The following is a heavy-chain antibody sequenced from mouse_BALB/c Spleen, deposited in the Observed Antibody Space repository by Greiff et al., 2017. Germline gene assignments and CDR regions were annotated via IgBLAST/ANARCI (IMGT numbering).Heavy chain of an antibody. Sequence: EVKLQESGGGLVQPGGSRKLSCAASGFTFSSFGMHWVRQAPEKGLEWVAYISSGSSTIYYADTVKGRFTISRDNPKNTLFLQMTSLRSEDTAMYYCARYDYDLSWFAYWGQGTLVTVSA. V-gene: IGHV5-17*02. CDR2: ISSGSSTI. J-gene: IGHJ3*01. CDR3: ARYDYDLSWFAY. D-gene: IGHD2-4*01. CDR1: GFTFSSFG.